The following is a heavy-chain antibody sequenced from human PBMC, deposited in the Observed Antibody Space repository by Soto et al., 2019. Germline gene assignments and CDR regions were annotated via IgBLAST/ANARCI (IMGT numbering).Heavy chain of an antibody. CDR2: ISASGGST. J-gene: IGHJ4*02. D-gene: IGHD3-9*01. V-gene: IGHV3-23*01. Sequence: GGSLRLSCAASGFSFNVYAMTWVRRSPGKGLEWVSRISASGGSTYYADSVKGRFTLSRDNSKNTVYLQMNSLRAEDTALYYCASGFYDRPGYFDCWGQGTLVTVS. CDR1: GFSFNVYA. CDR3: ASGFYDRPGYFDC.